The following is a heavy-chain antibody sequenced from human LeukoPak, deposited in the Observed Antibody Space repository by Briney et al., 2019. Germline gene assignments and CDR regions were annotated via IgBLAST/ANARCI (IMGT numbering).Heavy chain of an antibody. CDR1: GYTLTDTY. CDR3: ATPSPTIARAGLYYFDS. D-gene: IGHD6-13*01. J-gene: IGHJ4*02. V-gene: IGHV1-69-2*01. Sequence: EASVKVSCKASGYTLTDTYMHWVRQSPGKGHEWMGRFDPEDGEALYGENFQDRVTMTADTSEGTLYLELSSLTSEDTAVYYCATPSPTIARAGLYYFDSWGQGTLVTVAS. CDR2: FDPEDGEA.